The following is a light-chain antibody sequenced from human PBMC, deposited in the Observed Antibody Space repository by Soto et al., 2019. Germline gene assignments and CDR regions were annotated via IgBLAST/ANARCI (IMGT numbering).Light chain of an antibody. Sequence: MNQSPSSLSASIGDRLTITCRASQYIGDFLNWYQQTPGKAPKLLIFGASNLHIGVPSRFSGSGSGTEFTLTINNLQREDFATYYCQESFFTLGTFGRRSIVDIK. CDR1: QYIGDF. J-gene: IGKJ1*01. CDR2: GAS. CDR3: QESFFTLGT. V-gene: IGKV1-39*01.